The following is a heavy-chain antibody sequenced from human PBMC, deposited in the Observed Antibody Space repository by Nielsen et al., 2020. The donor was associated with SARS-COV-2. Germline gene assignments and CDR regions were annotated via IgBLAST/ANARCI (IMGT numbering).Heavy chain of an antibody. Sequence: ASVKVSCKASGYTFTSYGISWVRQAPGQGLEWMGWISAYNGNTNYAQKLQGRVTMTTDTSTSTAYMELRSLRSDDTAVYYCARGVFDYGSGSYVQSFDYWGQGTLVTVSS. CDR3: ARGVFDYGSGSYVQSFDY. CDR1: GYTFTSYG. D-gene: IGHD3-10*01. J-gene: IGHJ4*02. CDR2: ISAYNGNT. V-gene: IGHV1-18*04.